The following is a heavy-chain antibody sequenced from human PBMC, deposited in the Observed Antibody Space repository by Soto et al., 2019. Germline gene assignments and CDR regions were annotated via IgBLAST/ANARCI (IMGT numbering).Heavy chain of an antibody. CDR1: GFSFSEYS. J-gene: IGHJ4*02. CDR3: AKDRVPDGIYSSDF. V-gene: IGHV3-23*03. Sequence: PGGSLRLSCAAPGFSFSEYSMNWVRQGPGKGLEWVSFIDLSGTKTYYSDSVKGRFTISKDKSMKTAYLQMNSLRVEDTAIYYCAKDRVPDGIYSSDFWGQGVLVTVSS. D-gene: IGHD2-15*01. CDR2: IDLSGTKT.